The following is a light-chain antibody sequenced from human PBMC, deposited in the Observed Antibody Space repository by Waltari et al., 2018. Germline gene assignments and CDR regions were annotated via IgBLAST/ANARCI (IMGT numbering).Light chain of an antibody. Sequence: DIQVTQSPSSLSASVGDRVTLTCRASQDIRTNLNWYQQKPGKAPNLLIYDASKLYTGVPLRFSGSGSGTDFTFTISSLQPDDAGTYYCQQYDNFVVTFGGGTLLEIK. V-gene: IGKV1-33*01. CDR2: DAS. CDR3: QQYDNFVVT. J-gene: IGKJ4*01. CDR1: QDIRTN.